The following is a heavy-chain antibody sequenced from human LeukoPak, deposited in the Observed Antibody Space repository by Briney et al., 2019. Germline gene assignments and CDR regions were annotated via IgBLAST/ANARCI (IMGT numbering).Heavy chain of an antibody. J-gene: IGHJ4*02. CDR2: INPSGGST. Sequence: ASVKVSCKAPGYTFTSYYMHWVRQAPGQGLEWMGIINPSGGSTSYAQKFQGRVTMTRDTSTSTVYMELSSLRSEDTAVYYCETFSHYYYDSSGYYWNYWGQGTLVTVSS. CDR1: GYTFTSYY. V-gene: IGHV1-46*01. CDR3: ETFSHYYYDSSGYYWNY. D-gene: IGHD3-22*01.